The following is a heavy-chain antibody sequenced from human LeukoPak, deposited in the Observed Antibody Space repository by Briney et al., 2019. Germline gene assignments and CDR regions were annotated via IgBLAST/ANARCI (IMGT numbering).Heavy chain of an antibody. CDR3: AKSGGITMIVVVTTGFDY. J-gene: IGHJ4*02. Sequence: GGSLRLSCAASGLTFRSYDMSWVRQAPGKGLEWVSAISGSGGSTYYADSVKGRFTISRDNSKNTLYLQMNSLRAEDTAVYYCAKSGGITMIVVVTTGFDYWGQGTLVTVSS. D-gene: IGHD3-22*01. V-gene: IGHV3-23*01. CDR1: GLTFRSYD. CDR2: ISGSGGST.